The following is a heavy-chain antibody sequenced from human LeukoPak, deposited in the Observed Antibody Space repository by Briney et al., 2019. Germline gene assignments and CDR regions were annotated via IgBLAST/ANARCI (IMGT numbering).Heavy chain of an antibody. Sequence: GGSLRLSCTASGFTFGDYAMTWFRQAPGKGLGSVGFIKSKTYGGTTQYAASVKGRFTISRDDSKSIAYLQMNGLKTEDTAVYYCSSGDPDWFDPGGRGTLVTVSS. V-gene: IGHV3-49*03. D-gene: IGHD4-17*01. J-gene: IGHJ5*02. CDR3: SSGDPDWFDP. CDR1: GFTFGDYA. CDR2: IKSKTYGGTT.